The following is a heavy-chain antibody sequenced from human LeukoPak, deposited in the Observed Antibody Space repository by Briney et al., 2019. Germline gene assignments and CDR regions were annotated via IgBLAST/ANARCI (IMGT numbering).Heavy chain of an antibody. D-gene: IGHD2-2*01. J-gene: IGHJ4*02. V-gene: IGHV3-33*01. Sequence: GGSLRLSCAASGFTFSSYGTHWVRQAPGKGLEWVAVIWYDGSNKYYADSVKGRFTISRDNSKNTLYLQMNSLRAEDTAVYYCATEVVPAAISDYWGQGTLVTVSS. CDR3: ATEVVPAAISDY. CDR1: GFTFSSYG. CDR2: IWYDGSNK.